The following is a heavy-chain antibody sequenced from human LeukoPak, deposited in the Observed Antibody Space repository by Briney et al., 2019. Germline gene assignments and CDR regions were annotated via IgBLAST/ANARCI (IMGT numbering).Heavy chain of an antibody. CDR1: GGSISSSSYY. V-gene: IGHV4-39*01. CDR2: IYYSGST. D-gene: IGHD3-22*01. CDR3: ASEADYDSSGYYP. J-gene: IGHJ5*02. Sequence: SETLSLTCTVSGGSISSSSYYWGWIRQPPGKGLGWIGSIYYSGSTYYNPSLKSRVTISVDTSKNQLSLKLSSVTAADTAVYYCASEADYDSSGYYPWGQGTLVTVSS.